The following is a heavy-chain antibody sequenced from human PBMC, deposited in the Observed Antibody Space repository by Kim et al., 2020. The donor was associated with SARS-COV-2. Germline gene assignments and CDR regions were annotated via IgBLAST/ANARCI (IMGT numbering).Heavy chain of an antibody. J-gene: IGHJ5*02. V-gene: IGHV4-31*03. D-gene: IGHD4-17*01. CDR3: ARDSIYGDWFDP. CDR1: GGSISSGGYY. CDR2: INYSRST. Sequence: SETLSLTCTVSGGSISSGGYYWSWLPQHPGKGLEGIGYINYSRSTNSNPSIKSRVTISADTSKNHFSLKLISVTAADTAVYYCARDSIYGDWFDPWGQGTLVTVSS.